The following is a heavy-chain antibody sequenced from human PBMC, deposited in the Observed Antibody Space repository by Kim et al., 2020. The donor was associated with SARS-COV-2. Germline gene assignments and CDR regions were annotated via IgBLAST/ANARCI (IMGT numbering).Heavy chain of an antibody. J-gene: IGHJ5*02. CDR1: GGTFSSYA. CDR3: ARQGYNRGPYYGSGNWFDP. D-gene: IGHD3-10*01. Sequence: SVKVSCKASGGTFSSYAISWVRQAPGQGLEWMGGIIPIFGTANYAQKFQGRVTITADESTSTAYMELSSLRSEDTAVYYCARQGYNRGPYYGSGNWFDPWGQGTLVTVSS. CDR2: IIPIFGTA. V-gene: IGHV1-69*13.